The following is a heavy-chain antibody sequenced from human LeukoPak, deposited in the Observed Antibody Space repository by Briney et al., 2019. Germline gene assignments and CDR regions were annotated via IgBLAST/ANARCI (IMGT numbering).Heavy chain of an antibody. V-gene: IGHV3-30*03. CDR3: ARGSMVGARGVGDY. CDR1: GFTFSSYG. D-gene: IGHD1-26*01. CDR2: ISYDGSNK. J-gene: IGHJ4*02. Sequence: GGSLRLSCAASGFTFSSYGMHWVRQAPGKGLEWVAVISYDGSNKYYADSVKGRFTISRDNSKNTVYLQMNSLRAEDTAVYYCARGSMVGARGVGDYWGQGTLVTVSS.